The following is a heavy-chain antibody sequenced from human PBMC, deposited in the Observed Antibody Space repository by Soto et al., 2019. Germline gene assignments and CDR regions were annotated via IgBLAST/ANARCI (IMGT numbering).Heavy chain of an antibody. CDR2: INAGNGDT. Sequence: QVQLVQSGAEEKKPGASMKVSCKASGYTFTSYVILWVRQAPGQGLEWMGSINAGNGDTRYSQNFQGRVTITTETSACTAYMELSSLTSEDTAVYYCTRGCVSISCFYDWGQGTLVSVSS. D-gene: IGHD3-3*02. CDR1: GYTFTSYV. V-gene: IGHV1-3*05. CDR3: TRGCVSISCFYD. J-gene: IGHJ4*02.